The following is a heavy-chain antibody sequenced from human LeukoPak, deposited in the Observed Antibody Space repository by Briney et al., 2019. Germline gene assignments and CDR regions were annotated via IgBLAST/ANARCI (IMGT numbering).Heavy chain of an antibody. Sequence: GASVKVSCKASGGTFSTYAINWVRQAPGQGLQWTGGIIPIFGIGKYAQRFQGRVTITADESTSTAYIEVSSLESEDTAVYYCARGAKSGSYRNFDYWGQGTVVTVSP. D-gene: IGHD1-26*01. CDR2: IIPIFGIG. J-gene: IGHJ4*02. V-gene: IGHV1-69*13. CDR1: GGTFSTYA. CDR3: ARGAKSGSYRNFDY.